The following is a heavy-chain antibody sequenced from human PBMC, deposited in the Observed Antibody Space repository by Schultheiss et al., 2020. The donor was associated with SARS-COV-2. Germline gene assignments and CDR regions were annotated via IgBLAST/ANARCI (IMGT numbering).Heavy chain of an antibody. Sequence: SETLSLTCTVSGGSISSYYWSWIRQPPGKGLEWIGEINHSGSTNYNPSLKSRVTMSVDTSKNQFSLKLSSVTAEDTAVYYCAKDYRESSGYYGLFDYWGQGTLVTVSS. V-gene: IGHV4-34*01. CDR3: AKDYRESSGYYGLFDY. CDR1: GGSISSYY. J-gene: IGHJ4*02. CDR2: INHSGST. D-gene: IGHD3-22*01.